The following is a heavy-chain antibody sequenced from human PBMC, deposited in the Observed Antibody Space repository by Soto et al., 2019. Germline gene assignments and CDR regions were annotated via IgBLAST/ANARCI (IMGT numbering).Heavy chain of an antibody. D-gene: IGHD2-2*02. V-gene: IGHV3-7*01. J-gene: IGHJ4*02. CDR2: IKEDGILK. Sequence: DVQLVESGGGLVQPGGSLRLSCAASGFYITNYWMTWVRQAPGKGPEWVANIKEDGILKFYVDSVRGRFTISRDNAKNSVYLGMSRLRAEDTAVYYCVRDSYTAHWHTAGEDYWGQGTLVTVSS. CDR3: VRDSYTAHWHTAGEDY. CDR1: GFYITNYW.